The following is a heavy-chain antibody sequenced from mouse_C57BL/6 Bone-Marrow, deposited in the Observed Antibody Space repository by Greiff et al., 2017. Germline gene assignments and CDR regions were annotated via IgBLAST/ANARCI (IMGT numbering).Heavy chain of an antibody. D-gene: IGHD2-3*01. CDR3: ASGWLLRV. V-gene: IGHV1-50*01. CDR2: IDPSDSYT. CDR1: GYTFTSYW. Sequence: QVQLKQSGAELVKPGASVKLSCKASGYTFTSYWMQWVKQRPGQGLEWIGEIDPSDSYTNYNQKFKGKATLTVDTSSSTAYLQLSSLTSEDSAVYYCASGWLLRVWGQGTTLTVAS. J-gene: IGHJ2*01.